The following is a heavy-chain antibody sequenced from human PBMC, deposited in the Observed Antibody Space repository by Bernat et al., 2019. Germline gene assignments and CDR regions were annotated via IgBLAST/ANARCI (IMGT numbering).Heavy chain of an antibody. V-gene: IGHV1-3*01. CDR3: AADVGGMATMYL. CDR1: GYTFTSYA. J-gene: IGHJ4*02. CDR2: INAGNGNT. Sequence: QVQLVQSGAEVKKPGASVKVSCKASGYTFTSYAMHWVLQAPGQRLEWMGWINAGNGNTKYSQKFQGRVTITRDTSASTAYMELSSLRSEDTAVYYCAADVGGMATMYLWGQGTLVTVSS. D-gene: IGHD5-24*01.